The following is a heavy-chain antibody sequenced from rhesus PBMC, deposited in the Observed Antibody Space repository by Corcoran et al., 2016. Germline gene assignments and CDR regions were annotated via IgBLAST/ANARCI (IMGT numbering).Heavy chain of an antibody. Sequence: EVELVESGGGLAEPGGSLGLSCAASGFTSRYYYMEWGRQAPGKGLEWVSRIRNGGASTWYADSVKGRFTISRENAKNTLYFQMNSLRAEDTAVYYCARASYTWNADFDYWGQGVLVTVSS. CDR1: GFTSRYYY. D-gene: IGHD1-14*01. V-gene: IGHV3-178*01. J-gene: IGHJ4*01. CDR2: IRNGGAST. CDR3: ARASYTWNADFDY.